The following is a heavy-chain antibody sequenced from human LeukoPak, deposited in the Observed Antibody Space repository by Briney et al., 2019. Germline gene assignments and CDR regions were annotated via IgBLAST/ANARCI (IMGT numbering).Heavy chain of an antibody. V-gene: IGHV3-30-3*01. D-gene: IGHD3-22*01. J-gene: IGHJ4*02. CDR1: GFTFSTYP. CDR3: ARNYDSSGYYYGNY. CDR2: ISNDGSNN. Sequence: GTSLRLSCAASGFTFSTYPMHWVRQAPGKGLEWVALISNDGSNNYYADSVKGQFTISRDNSKNTLYLQMNSLRIEDTAVYYCARNYDSSGYYYGNYWGQGTLVTVSS.